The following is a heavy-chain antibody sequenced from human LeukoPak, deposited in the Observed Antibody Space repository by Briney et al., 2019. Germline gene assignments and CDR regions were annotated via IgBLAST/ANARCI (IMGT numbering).Heavy chain of an antibody. V-gene: IGHV3-23*01. CDR2: ISGGGGST. CDR3: AKGRGGYNFEDAFDI. J-gene: IGHJ3*02. Sequence: GGSLRLSCAASGFTFSSYAMSWVRQAPGKGLEWVSAISGGGGSTYYADSVKGRFTISRDNSKNTLYLQMNSLRAEDTAVYYCAKGRGGYNFEDAFDIWGQGTMVTVSS. CDR1: GFTFSSYA. D-gene: IGHD5-24*01.